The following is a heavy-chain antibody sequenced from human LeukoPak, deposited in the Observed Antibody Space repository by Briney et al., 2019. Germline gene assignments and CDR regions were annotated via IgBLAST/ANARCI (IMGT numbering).Heavy chain of an antibody. Sequence: GGSLRLSCTASGFTFSNYAMSWVRQAPGKGLEWVSGILGSGDSTYYADSVKGRFTISRDNSKNILYLQMNGLRAEDTAVYYCARATGNSGYYALDYWGQGTLVTVSS. CDR3: ARATGNSGYYALDY. D-gene: IGHD3-22*01. CDR1: GFTFSNYA. CDR2: ILGSGDST. J-gene: IGHJ4*02. V-gene: IGHV3-23*01.